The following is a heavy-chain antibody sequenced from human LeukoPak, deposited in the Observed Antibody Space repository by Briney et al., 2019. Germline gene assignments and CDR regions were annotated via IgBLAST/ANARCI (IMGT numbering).Heavy chain of an antibody. D-gene: IGHD3-9*01. CDR1: GFTFSDYY. CDR2: ISSSGSTI. CDR3: ARVRVLRYFDWPPSGSYYYYYMDV. Sequence: GGSLRLSCAASGFTFSDYYMSWIRQAPGQGLERVSYISSSGSTIYYADSVKGRFTISKDNAKNSLYLQMNSLRAEDTAVYNCARVRVLRYFDWPPSGSYYYYYMDVWGKGTTVTISS. J-gene: IGHJ6*03. V-gene: IGHV3-11*04.